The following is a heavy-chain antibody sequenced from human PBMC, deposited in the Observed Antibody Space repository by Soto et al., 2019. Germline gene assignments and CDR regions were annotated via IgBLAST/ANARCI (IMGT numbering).Heavy chain of an antibody. D-gene: IGHD3-10*01. J-gene: IGHJ5*02. CDR1: GGSISSYY. CDR2: IYYSGST. CDR3: ARDIAFGSGSYYNRWFDP. Sequence: SETLSLTCTVSGGSISSYYWSWIRQPPGKGLEWIGYIYYSGSTNYNPSLKSRVTISVDTSKNQFSLKLSSVTAADTAVYYCARDIAFGSGSYYNRWFDPWGQGTLVTVSS. V-gene: IGHV4-59*01.